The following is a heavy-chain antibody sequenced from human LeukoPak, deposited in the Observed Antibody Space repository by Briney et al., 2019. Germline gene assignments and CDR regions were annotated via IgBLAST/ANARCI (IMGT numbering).Heavy chain of an antibody. J-gene: IGHJ5*02. CDR3: ARRVAAADVRFDP. D-gene: IGHD6-13*01. CDR1: GGSISGYY. Sequence: SETLSLTCTVSGGSISGYYWSWIRQPPGKGLEYIGYIYYSGSTDYNPSLKSRITISVDTSKNQFSLKLSSVTAADTAVYYCARRVAAADVRFDPWGQGTLVTVSS. V-gene: IGHV4-59*08. CDR2: IYYSGST.